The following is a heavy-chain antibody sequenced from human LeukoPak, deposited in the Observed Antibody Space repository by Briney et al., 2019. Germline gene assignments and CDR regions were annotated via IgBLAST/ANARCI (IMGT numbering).Heavy chain of an antibody. V-gene: IGHV4-39*07. CDR2: IYYSGST. Sequence: SETLSLTCTVSGGSISSSSYYWGWIRQPPGKGLEWIGSIYYSGSTYYDPSLKSRVTISVDTSKNQFSLKLSSVTAADTAVYYCAREYYDSSGYLPPNWFDPWGQGTLVTVSS. CDR1: GGSISSSSYY. D-gene: IGHD3-22*01. CDR3: AREYYDSSGYLPPNWFDP. J-gene: IGHJ5*02.